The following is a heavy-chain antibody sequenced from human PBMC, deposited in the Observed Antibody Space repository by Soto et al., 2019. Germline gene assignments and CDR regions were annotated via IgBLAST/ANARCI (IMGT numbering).Heavy chain of an antibody. J-gene: IGHJ4*02. CDR1: EFTFSSYA. Sequence: EVQLLESGGGLVQPGGSLRLSCAASEFTFSSYAMSWVRQAPGKGLEWVSAISGSGGSTYYADSVKGRFTISRDNSKNTLYLQMNSLRAEDTAVYYCAKDPLYRSGWYVDTSNQYYFDYWGQGTLVTVSS. D-gene: IGHD6-19*01. CDR2: ISGSGGST. V-gene: IGHV3-23*01. CDR3: AKDPLYRSGWYVDTSNQYYFDY.